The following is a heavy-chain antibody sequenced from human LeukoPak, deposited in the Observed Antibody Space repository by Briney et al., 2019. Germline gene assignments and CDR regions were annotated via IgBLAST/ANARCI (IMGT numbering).Heavy chain of an antibody. D-gene: IGHD3-10*01. CDR2: IRYDGSNK. CDR3: AREDAYGSYYFDY. Sequence: GGSLRLSCAASGFTFSSYGMHWVRQAPGKGLEWVAFIRYDGSNKYYADSVKGRFTISRDNAKNSLYLQMNSLRAEDTAVYYCAREDAYGSYYFDYWGQGTLVTVSS. V-gene: IGHV3-30*02. CDR1: GFTFSSYG. J-gene: IGHJ4*02.